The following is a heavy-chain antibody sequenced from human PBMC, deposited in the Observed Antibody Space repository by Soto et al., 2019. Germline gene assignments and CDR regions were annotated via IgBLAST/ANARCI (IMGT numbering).Heavy chain of an antibody. CDR1: GFTFRNHA. CDR2: ISFDGNTQ. V-gene: IGHV3-30-3*01. Sequence: QVQLVESGGGVVLPGRSLRLSCAVSGFTFRNHAMHWVRQAPGKGLEWVAVISFDGNTQYYADSVKGRFSVSRDNYEDSLFLQMDSLRAEDTAVYYCERVPLGLAIGPGMDVWGHGTTVSVSS. D-gene: IGHD3-3*01. J-gene: IGHJ6*02. CDR3: ERVPLGLAIGPGMDV.